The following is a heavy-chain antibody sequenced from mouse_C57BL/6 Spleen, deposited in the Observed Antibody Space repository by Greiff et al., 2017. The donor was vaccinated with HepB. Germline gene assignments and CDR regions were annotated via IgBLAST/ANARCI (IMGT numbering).Heavy chain of an antibody. Sequence: EVKLMESGEGLVKPGGSLKLSCAASGFTFSSYAMSWVRQTPEKRLEWVAYISSGGDYIYYADTVKGRFTISRDNARNTLYLQMSSLKSEDTAMYYCTRALLHWSLFDYWGQGTTLTVSS. V-gene: IGHV5-9-1*02. CDR2: ISSGGDYI. D-gene: IGHD1-1*01. CDR3: TRALLHWSLFDY. J-gene: IGHJ2*01. CDR1: GFTFSSYA.